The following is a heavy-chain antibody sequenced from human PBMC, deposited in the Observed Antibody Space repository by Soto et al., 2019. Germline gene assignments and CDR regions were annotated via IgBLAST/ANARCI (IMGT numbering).Heavy chain of an antibody. D-gene: IGHD4-17*01. CDR1: GYTFNSYG. Sequence: QVQLVQSGAEVKKPGASVKVSCKASGYTFNSYGISWVRQAPGQGLEWMGWISAYNGNTNYAQKLQGRVTMTTDTSTSTAYMELRSLRSDDTSVYYCASGGAYGDYWGLHGMDVWGQGTTVTVSS. CDR3: ASGGAYGDYWGLHGMDV. J-gene: IGHJ6*02. CDR2: ISAYNGNT. V-gene: IGHV1-18*01.